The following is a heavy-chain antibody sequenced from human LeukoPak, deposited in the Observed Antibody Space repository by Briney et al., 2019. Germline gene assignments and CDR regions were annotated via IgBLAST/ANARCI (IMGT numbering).Heavy chain of an antibody. V-gene: IGHV3-33*01. J-gene: IGHJ4*02. D-gene: IGHD3-22*01. CDR1: GFTFSSYG. CDR2: IWYDGSNK. Sequence: GGSLRLSCAASGFTFSSYGMHWVRQAPGKGLEWVAVIWYDGSNKYYADSVKGRSTISRDNSKNTLCLQMNSLRAEDTAVYYCARDSTQRTSSADYYDSSGYYYGPDYWGQGTLVTVSS. CDR3: ARDSTQRTSSADYYDSSGYYYGPDY.